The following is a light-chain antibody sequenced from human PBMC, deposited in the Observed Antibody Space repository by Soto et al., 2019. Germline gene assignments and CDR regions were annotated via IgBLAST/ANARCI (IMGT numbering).Light chain of an antibody. CDR2: DAS. J-gene: IGKJ1*01. CDR1: QSISSW. Sequence: DIQMTQSPSTLSASVGDRVTITCRASQSISSWLAWYHQKPGKAPKLLIYDASSLESGVPSRFSGSGSGTEFTLTISSLQPDDFATYYCQQHNSYSLTFGQGTKVEIK. V-gene: IGKV1-5*01. CDR3: QQHNSYSLT.